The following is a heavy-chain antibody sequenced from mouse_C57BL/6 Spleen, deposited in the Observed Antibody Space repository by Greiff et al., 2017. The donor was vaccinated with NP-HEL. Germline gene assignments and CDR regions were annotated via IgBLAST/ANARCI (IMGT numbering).Heavy chain of an antibody. CDR2: IDPSDSYT. CDR3: ARSGLGRCFDY. CDR1: GYTFTSYW. Sequence: QVQLQQSGAELVMPGASVKLSCKASGYTFTSYWMHWVKQRPGQGLEWIGEIDPSDSYTNYNQKFKGKSTLTVDKSSSTAYMQLSSLTSEDSAVYYCARSGLGRCFDYWGQGTTLTVSS. J-gene: IGHJ2*01. V-gene: IGHV1-69*01. D-gene: IGHD4-1*01.